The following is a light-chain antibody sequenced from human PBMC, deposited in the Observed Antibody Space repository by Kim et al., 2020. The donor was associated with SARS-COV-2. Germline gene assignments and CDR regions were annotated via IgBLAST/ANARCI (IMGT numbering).Light chain of an antibody. J-gene: IGLJ3*02. Sequence: QSALTQPRSVSGSPGQSVTISCTGTSSDVGGFDYVSWYQQHPGKAPKLLIYDVTARPSGVPDRFSGSKSGNTASLTISGLQAEDEADYHCCSYAGSNKWVFGGGRQLTVL. CDR3: CSYAGSNKWV. CDR1: SSDVGGFDY. CDR2: DVT. V-gene: IGLV2-11*01.